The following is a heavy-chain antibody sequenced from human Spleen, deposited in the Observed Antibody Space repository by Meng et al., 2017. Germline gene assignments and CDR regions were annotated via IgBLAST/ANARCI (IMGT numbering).Heavy chain of an antibody. J-gene: IGHJ5*02. CDR3: ARDFTSGSSGDP. Sequence: HVQLVQSGAEGKKPGASVKVSCKAFGYTFPSSAIHWGRQAPGQSLGWMGWITPDSGNTKYSHNFQDRVTITRDTSASTAYMELSTLRSEDTAVYYCARDFTSGSSGDPWGQGTLVTVSS. V-gene: IGHV1-3*01. CDR1: GYTFPSSA. CDR2: ITPDSGNT. D-gene: IGHD6-19*01.